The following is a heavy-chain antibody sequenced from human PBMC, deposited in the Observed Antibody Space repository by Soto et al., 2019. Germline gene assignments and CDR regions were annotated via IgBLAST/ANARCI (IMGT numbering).Heavy chain of an antibody. Sequence: ASVKVSCKASGYTFTSYGIHWVRQAPGQRLEWTGWINAGNGNTKYSQKFQGRVTITRDTSASTAYMELSSLRSEDTAVYYCARKDSNYYYYGMDVWGQGTTVTVSS. V-gene: IGHV1-3*01. CDR3: ARKDSNYYYYGMDV. D-gene: IGHD4-4*01. J-gene: IGHJ6*02. CDR1: GYTFTSYG. CDR2: INAGNGNT.